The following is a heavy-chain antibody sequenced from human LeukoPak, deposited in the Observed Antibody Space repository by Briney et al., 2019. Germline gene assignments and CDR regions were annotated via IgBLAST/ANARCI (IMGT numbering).Heavy chain of an antibody. D-gene: IGHD6-13*01. V-gene: IGHV1-18*01. CDR3: ARGGYSSSWYRSYYYYYYMDV. CDR2: ISAYNGNT. J-gene: IGHJ6*03. CDR1: GYTFTSYG. Sequence: ASVKVSCKASGYTFTSYGISWVRQAPGQGLEWMGWISAYNGNTNYAQKLQGRVTMTTDTSTSTAYMELRSLRSDDTAVYYCARGGYSSSWYRSYYYYYYMDVWGKGTTVTISS.